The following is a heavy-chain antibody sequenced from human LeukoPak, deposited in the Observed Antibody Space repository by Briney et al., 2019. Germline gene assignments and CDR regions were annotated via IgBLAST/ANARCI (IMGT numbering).Heavy chain of an antibody. D-gene: IGHD2-2*01. J-gene: IGHJ6*02. V-gene: IGHV3-30*02. CDR1: GFTFSSYG. CDR3: AKDSYCSSTSCQVPYYYYYGMDV. CDR2: IRYDGSNK. Sequence: GGSLRLSCAASGFTFSSYGMHWVRQAPGKGLEWVAFIRYDGSNKYYADSVKGRFTISRDNSKNTLYLQMNSLRAEDTAVYYCAKDSYCSSTSCQVPYYYYYGMDVWGQGTTVTVSS.